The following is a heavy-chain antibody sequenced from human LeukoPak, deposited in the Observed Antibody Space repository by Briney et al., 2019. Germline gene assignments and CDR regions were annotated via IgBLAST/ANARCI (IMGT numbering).Heavy chain of an antibody. J-gene: IGHJ3*02. CDR3: ARERDGYSHDAFDI. CDR1: GYSISSGYY. CDR2: IYHSGST. Sequence: PSETLSLTCTVSGYSISSGYYWGWIRQPPGKGLEWIGSIYHSGSTYYNPSLKSRVTISVDTSKNQFSLKLGSVTAADTAVYYCARERDGYSHDAFDIWGQGTMVTVSS. V-gene: IGHV4-38-2*02. D-gene: IGHD5-24*01.